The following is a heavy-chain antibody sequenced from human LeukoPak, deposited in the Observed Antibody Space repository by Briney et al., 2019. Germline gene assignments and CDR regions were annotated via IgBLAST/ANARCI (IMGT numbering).Heavy chain of an antibody. CDR2: IYYSGST. Sequence: SETLSLTCTVSGGSISSYYWSWIRQPPGKGLVWIGYIYYSGSTNYNPSLKSRVTISVDTSKNQFSLKLSSVTAADTAVYYCARSFRFYYYGMDVWGQGTTVTFSS. D-gene: IGHD3-16*02. CDR3: ARSFRFYYYGMDV. V-gene: IGHV4-59*01. CDR1: GGSISSYY. J-gene: IGHJ6*02.